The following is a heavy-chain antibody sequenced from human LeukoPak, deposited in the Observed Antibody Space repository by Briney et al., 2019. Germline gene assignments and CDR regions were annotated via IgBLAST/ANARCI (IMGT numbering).Heavy chain of an antibody. Sequence: PGGSLRLSCAVSGFTFSSYSMNWVRQAPGKGLEWVSYTSSSSTIYYADPVKGRFTISRDNAMNSLYLQMNSLRAEDTAVYYCARVTLPVGYPGYYYYMDVWGKGTTVTVSS. CDR1: GFTFSSYS. V-gene: IGHV3-48*01. D-gene: IGHD6-25*01. CDR3: ARVTLPVGYPGYYYYMDV. CDR2: TSSSSTI. J-gene: IGHJ6*03.